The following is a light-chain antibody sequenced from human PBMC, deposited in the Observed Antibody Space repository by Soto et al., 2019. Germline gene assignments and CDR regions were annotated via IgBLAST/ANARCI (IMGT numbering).Light chain of an antibody. CDR3: CSYAGNYLHV. CDR2: DVS. CDR1: NSDVGGYNY. V-gene: IGLV2-11*01. J-gene: IGLJ1*01. Sequence: QSALTQPRSVSGSPGQSVTISCTGTNSDVGGYNYVSWYQQHPGKAPKRMIYDVSKRPSGVPDRFSGSKSGNTASLTISGLQAEDEAEYYCCSYAGNYLHVFGTGTKLTVL.